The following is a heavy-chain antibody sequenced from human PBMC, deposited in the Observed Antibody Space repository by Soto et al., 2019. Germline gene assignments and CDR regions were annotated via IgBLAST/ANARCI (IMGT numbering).Heavy chain of an antibody. CDR2: MNPNSVNT. CDR3: ARVVPHLAKSTIFGVVISPNWFDP. J-gene: IGHJ5*02. Sequence: ASVKFSCKASGYTFTSYDINWVRQATGQGLECMGWMNPNSVNTGYAQKFQGRVTMTRNTXXSXXXMXLXXLRXEXTAVYYCARVVPHLAKSTIFGVVISPNWFDPWG. V-gene: IGHV1-8*01. CDR1: GYTFTSYD. D-gene: IGHD3-3*01.